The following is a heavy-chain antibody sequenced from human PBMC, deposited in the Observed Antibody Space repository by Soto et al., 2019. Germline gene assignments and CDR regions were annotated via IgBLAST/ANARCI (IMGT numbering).Heavy chain of an antibody. D-gene: IGHD2-2*03. V-gene: IGHV3-30*18. Sequence: VGSLRLSCAASGFTFSSYGMHWVRQAPVNGLEWVAVISYDGSNKYYADSVKGRFTISRDNSKNTLYLQMNSLRAEDTAVYYCAKNPGYCSSTSCYSTYYFDYWGQGTLVTVSS. J-gene: IGHJ4*02. CDR2: ISYDGSNK. CDR3: AKNPGYCSSTSCYSTYYFDY. CDR1: GFTFSSYG.